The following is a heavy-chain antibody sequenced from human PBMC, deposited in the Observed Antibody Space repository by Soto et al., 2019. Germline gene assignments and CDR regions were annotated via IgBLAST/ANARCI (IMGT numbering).Heavy chain of an antibody. V-gene: IGHV5-51*01. CDR2: IYPGDSDT. CDR3: ARGLWFGELWRAFDI. Sequence: GESLKISCKGSGYSFTSYWIGWVRQMPGKGLEWMGIIYPGDSDTRYSPSFQGQVTISADKSISTAYLQWSSLKASYTAMYYCARGLWFGELWRAFDIWGQGTMVTVSS. CDR1: GYSFTSYW. D-gene: IGHD3-10*01. J-gene: IGHJ3*02.